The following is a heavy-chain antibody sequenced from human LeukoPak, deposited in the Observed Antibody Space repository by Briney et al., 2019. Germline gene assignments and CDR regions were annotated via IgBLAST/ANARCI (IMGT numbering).Heavy chain of an antibody. CDR3: ARVLNAFDI. Sequence: GGSLRLXCAASGFTFSSYSMNWVRQAPGKELEWVSSISSSSSYIYCADSVKGRFTISRDNAKNSLYLQMNSLRAEDTAVYYCARVLNAFDIWGQGTMVTVSS. V-gene: IGHV3-21*01. J-gene: IGHJ3*02. CDR2: ISSSSSYI. CDR1: GFTFSSYS.